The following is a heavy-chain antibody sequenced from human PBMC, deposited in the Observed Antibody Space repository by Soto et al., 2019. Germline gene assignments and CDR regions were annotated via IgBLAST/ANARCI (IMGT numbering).Heavy chain of an antibody. J-gene: IGHJ2*01. D-gene: IGHD6-13*01. CDR3: ARKGDSITWYRSWSFDL. V-gene: IGHV4-34*01. CDR2: IHHSGIT. Sequence: PSETLSLTCAVYGGSFSGYYWSWIRQAPGKGLEWIGEIHHSGITNYDPSLKSRVTISVDTSKNQFSLKLSSVTAADTAVYYCARKGDSITWYRSWSFDLWGRGTLVTVSS. CDR1: GGSFSGYY.